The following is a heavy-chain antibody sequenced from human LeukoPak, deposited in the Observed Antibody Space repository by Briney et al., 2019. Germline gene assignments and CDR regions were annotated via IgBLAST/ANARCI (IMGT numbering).Heavy chain of an antibody. Sequence: SETLSLTCTVSGDSISNYYWSWIRQPAGKGLEWIGRIYTSGSTNYNPSLKSRVTMSVDTSKNQFSLKLSSVTAADTAVYYCASAYCSRTSCYNRWAYYFDYWGQGNQVTVSS. J-gene: IGHJ4*02. CDR3: ASAYCSRTSCYNRWAYYFDY. D-gene: IGHD2-2*02. CDR1: GDSISNYY. CDR2: IYTSGST. V-gene: IGHV4-4*07.